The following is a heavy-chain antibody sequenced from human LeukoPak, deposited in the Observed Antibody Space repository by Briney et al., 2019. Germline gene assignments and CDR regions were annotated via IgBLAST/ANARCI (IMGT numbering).Heavy chain of an antibody. CDR3: ARGLEYYDSSGYSYYFDY. J-gene: IGHJ4*02. Sequence: EASVKVSCTASGYTFTSYYMHWVRQAPGQGLEWMGIINPSGGSTSYAQKFQGRVTMTRDTSTSTVCKELSSLRSEDTAVYYCARGLEYYDSSGYSYYFDYWGQGTLVTVSS. V-gene: IGHV1-46*01. D-gene: IGHD3-22*01. CDR1: GYTFTSYY. CDR2: INPSGGST.